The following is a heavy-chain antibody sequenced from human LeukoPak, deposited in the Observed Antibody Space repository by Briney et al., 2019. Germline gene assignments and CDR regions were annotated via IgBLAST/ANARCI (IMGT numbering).Heavy chain of an antibody. J-gene: IGHJ4*02. D-gene: IGHD5-18*01. CDR1: GGSISSYY. Sequence: PSETLSLTCTVSGGSISSYYWSWIRQPPGKGLEWIGYIYYSGSTNYNPSLKSRVTISVDTSKNQFSLKLSSVTAADTAVYYCARDTPSAMGSPFLYWGQGTLVTVSS. CDR3: ARDTPSAMGSPFLY. V-gene: IGHV4-59*12. CDR2: IYYSGST.